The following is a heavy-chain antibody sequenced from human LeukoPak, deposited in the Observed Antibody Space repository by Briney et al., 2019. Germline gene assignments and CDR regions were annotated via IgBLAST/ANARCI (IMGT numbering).Heavy chain of an antibody. Sequence: SETLSLTCAVYGGSFSGYYWSWIRQPPGKGLEWIGEINHSGSTNYNPSLKSRVTISVDTSKNQFSLKLSSVTAADTAVYYCASYDYLEAFDIWGQGTMVTVSS. CDR1: GGSFSGYY. CDR3: ASYDYLEAFDI. V-gene: IGHV4-34*01. D-gene: IGHD5-12*01. CDR2: INHSGST. J-gene: IGHJ3*02.